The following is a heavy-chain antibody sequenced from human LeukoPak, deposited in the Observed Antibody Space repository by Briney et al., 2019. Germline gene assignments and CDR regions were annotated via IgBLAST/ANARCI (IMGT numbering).Heavy chain of an antibody. J-gene: IGHJ4*02. CDR2: ISGSDGST. D-gene: IGHD2-2*01. Sequence: TGRPLRLSCAASGFTFSSYAMTWVRQAADKGMGWVSSISGSDGSTYYADSVKGVFTISRDDSQNTLYLQMNSLSAEDTAVYYCAKVETSGGANCYALDYWGQGTLVTVSS. V-gene: IGHV3-23*01. CDR1: GFTFSSYA. CDR3: AKVETSGGANCYALDY.